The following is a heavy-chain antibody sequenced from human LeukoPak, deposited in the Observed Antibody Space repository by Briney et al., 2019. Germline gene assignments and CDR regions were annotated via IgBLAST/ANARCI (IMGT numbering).Heavy chain of an antibody. J-gene: IGHJ5*02. CDR1: GYSFTSYW. V-gene: IGHV5-10-1*01. CDR3: ARTLRYFDSNWFDP. CDR2: IDPSDSYT. Sequence: GESLKISCQGSGYSFTSYWISWVRQMPGKGLEWMGRIDPSDSYTNYSPSFQGHVTISADKSISTAYLQWSSLKASDTTMYYCARTLRYFDSNWFDPWGQGTLVTVSS. D-gene: IGHD3-9*01.